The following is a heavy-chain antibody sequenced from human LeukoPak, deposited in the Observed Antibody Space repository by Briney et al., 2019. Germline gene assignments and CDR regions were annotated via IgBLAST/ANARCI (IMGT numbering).Heavy chain of an antibody. D-gene: IGHD6-13*01. CDR2: IYYSGST. CDR1: GGSINSYY. CDR3: ARLRQQLVYYYYGMDV. V-gene: IGHV4-59*12. Sequence: ASETLSLTCTVSGGSINSYYWSWIRQPPGKALEYIGYIYYSGSTNYNPSLKSRVTISIDTSKNQFSLKLSSVTAADTAVYYCARLRQQLVYYYYGMDVWGQGTTVTVSS. J-gene: IGHJ6*02.